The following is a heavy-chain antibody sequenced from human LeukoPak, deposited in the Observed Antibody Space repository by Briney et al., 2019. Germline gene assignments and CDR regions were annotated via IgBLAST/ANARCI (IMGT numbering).Heavy chain of an antibody. CDR2: IYPGDSDT. CDR1: GYSFTSYW. D-gene: IGHD1-26*01. V-gene: IGHV5-51*01. J-gene: IGHJ3*02. Sequence: KRGESLKISCKGSGYSFTSYWIGWVRQMPGKGLEWMGIIYPGDSDTRYSPSFQGQVTISADKSISTAYLQWSSLKASDTAMYYCAGRQDVGATWGGDAFDIWGQGTMVTVSS. CDR3: AGRQDVGATWGGDAFDI.